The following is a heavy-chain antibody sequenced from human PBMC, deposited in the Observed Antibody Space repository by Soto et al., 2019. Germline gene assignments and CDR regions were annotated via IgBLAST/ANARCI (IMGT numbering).Heavy chain of an antibody. CDR2: IYYTGST. CDR3: ARRGRYGEYPS. CDR1: GGSISGNY. Sequence: QVQLQESGPGLVKPSETLSLTCTVSGGSISGNYWSWIRQSPGKGLEWIGYIYYTGSTNYSPSLKSRLTISVDTSKNQFSLKLRSVTAADTAVYYCARRGRYGEYPSWGQETLVTVSS. J-gene: IGHJ4*02. V-gene: IGHV4-59*01. D-gene: IGHD4-17*01.